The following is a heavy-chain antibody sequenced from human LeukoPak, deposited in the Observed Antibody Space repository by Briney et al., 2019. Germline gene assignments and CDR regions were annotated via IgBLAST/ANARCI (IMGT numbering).Heavy chain of an antibody. Sequence: SETLSLTCAVYGGSFSGYYWSWIRQPPGKGLEWIGEINHSGSTNYNPSLKSRVTISVDTSKNQFSLKLSSVTAADTAVYYCARVWFGFDPWGQGTLVTVSS. CDR3: ARVWFGFDP. CDR2: INHSGST. D-gene: IGHD3-10*01. J-gene: IGHJ5*02. CDR1: GGSFSGYY. V-gene: IGHV4-34*01.